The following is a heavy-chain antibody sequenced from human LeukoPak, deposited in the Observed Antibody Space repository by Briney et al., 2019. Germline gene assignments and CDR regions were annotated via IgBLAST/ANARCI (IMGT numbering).Heavy chain of an antibody. D-gene: IGHD6-19*01. CDR1: GVSISSNSYY. V-gene: IGHV4-39*01. Sequence: SETLSLTCAVSGVSISSNSYYWGWIRQPPGNGLEWIGSVHYSGSTYYNPSLKSRVTMSVDTSKNQFSPTVSSVTAADTAMYYCARLSSGWYQALLDCWGPGTLVTVSS. CDR3: ARLSSGWYQALLDC. CDR2: VHYSGST. J-gene: IGHJ4*02.